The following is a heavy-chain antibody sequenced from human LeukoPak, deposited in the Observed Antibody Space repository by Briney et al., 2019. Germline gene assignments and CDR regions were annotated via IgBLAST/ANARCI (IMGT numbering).Heavy chain of an antibody. Sequence: SETLSLTCAVYGGSFSGYYWSWLRQPPGKGLEWIGEINHSGSTNYNPSLKSRVTISVDTSKNQFSLKLSSVTAADTAVYYCARSEPDYGVDYWGQGTLVTVSS. J-gene: IGHJ4*02. CDR1: GGSFSGYY. V-gene: IGHV4-34*01. CDR3: ARSEPDYGVDY. D-gene: IGHD4-17*01. CDR2: INHSGST.